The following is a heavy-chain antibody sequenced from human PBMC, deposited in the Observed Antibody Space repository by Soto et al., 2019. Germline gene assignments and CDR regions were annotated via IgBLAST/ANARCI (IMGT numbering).Heavy chain of an antibody. CDR2: ISKSDYT. V-gene: IGHV3-21*01. Sequence: AGSLRLSCTVSGSAFNNYGINWVRQAPGQGLEWVSSISKSDYTYYSDSVKGRFTISRDNAKNSVSLQMNTLRVEDTAVYYCAREDSIIIPAVSDFWGQGTLVTVSS. CDR3: AREDSIIIPAVSDF. CDR1: GSAFNNYG. J-gene: IGHJ4*02. D-gene: IGHD2-2*01.